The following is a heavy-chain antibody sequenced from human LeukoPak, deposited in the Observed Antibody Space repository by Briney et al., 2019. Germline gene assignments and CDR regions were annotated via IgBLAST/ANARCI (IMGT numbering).Heavy chain of an antibody. Sequence: PGGSLRLSCAASGFTFNNYAMSWVRQAPGKGLEWFSAITDSGGDTYYADSVKGRFTISRDNSKNTLDLQMSSLRAEDTAVYYCAAPGPQGTGYYYGMDVWGQGTTVTVSS. CDR1: GFTFNNYA. CDR3: AAPGPQGTGYYYGMDV. J-gene: IGHJ6*02. D-gene: IGHD2-8*02. CDR2: ITDSGGDT. V-gene: IGHV3-23*01.